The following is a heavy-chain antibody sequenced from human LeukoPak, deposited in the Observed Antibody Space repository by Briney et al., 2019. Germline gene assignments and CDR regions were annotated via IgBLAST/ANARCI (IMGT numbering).Heavy chain of an antibody. J-gene: IGHJ4*02. CDR1: GFTFSSYS. Sequence: PGGSLRLSCAASGFTFSSYSMNWVRQAPGKGLEWVSYISSSGSTIYYADSVKGRFTISRDNSKNTLYLQMNSLRPEDTAVYYCASGGTYSGYFSYWGQGTLVIVSS. D-gene: IGHD1-26*01. CDR3: ASGGTYSGYFSY. V-gene: IGHV3-48*01. CDR2: ISSSGSTI.